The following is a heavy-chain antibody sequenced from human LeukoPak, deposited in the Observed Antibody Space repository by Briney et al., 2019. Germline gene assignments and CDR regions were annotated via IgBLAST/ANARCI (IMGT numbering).Heavy chain of an antibody. CDR1: GFTFSSYG. Sequence: GGSLRLSCAASGFTFSSYGMSWVRQAPGKGLEWVSSISSSSSYIYYADSVKGRFTISRDNAKNSLYLQMNSLRAEDTAVYYCARDSDYVWGSYRYPPDYWGQGTLVTVSS. J-gene: IGHJ4*02. CDR3: ARDSDYVWGSYRYPPDY. CDR2: ISSSSSYI. V-gene: IGHV3-21*01. D-gene: IGHD3-16*02.